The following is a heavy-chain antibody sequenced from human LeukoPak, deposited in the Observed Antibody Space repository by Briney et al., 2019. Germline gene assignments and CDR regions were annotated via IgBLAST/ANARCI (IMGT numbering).Heavy chain of an antibody. CDR1: GFTVSSNY. J-gene: IGHJ4*02. D-gene: IGHD1-26*01. CDR3: TTDLKESGSDTTTGFQY. Sequence: GGSLRLSCAASGFTVSSNYMSWVRQAPGKGLEWVSVIYSGGNTYYADSVKGRFTISRDNSKNTLYLQMNSLKVEDTAVYYCTTDLKESGSDTTTGFQYWGQGTLVTVSS. V-gene: IGHV3-53*01. CDR2: IYSGGNT.